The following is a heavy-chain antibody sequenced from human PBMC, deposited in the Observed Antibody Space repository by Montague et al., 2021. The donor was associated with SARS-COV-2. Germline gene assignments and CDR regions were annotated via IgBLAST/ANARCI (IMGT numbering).Heavy chain of an antibody. J-gene: IGHJ4*02. Sequence: SETLSLTCAVYTEAFNGYYWTWIRQPPGKGLEWIGDVSHPGSAKYNPSLKGRVSISVNTWRKQVSLRLTSVTAADTATYYCARGVYNRVIFVVSPRYYFDYWDQGNMVAVSA. CDR2: VSHPGSA. CDR3: ARGVYNRVIFVVSPRYYFDY. CDR1: TEAFNGYY. D-gene: IGHD3-9*01. V-gene: IGHV4-34*01.